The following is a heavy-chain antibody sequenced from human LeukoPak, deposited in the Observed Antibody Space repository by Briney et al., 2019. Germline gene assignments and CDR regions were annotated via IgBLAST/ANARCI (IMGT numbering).Heavy chain of an antibody. D-gene: IGHD1-26*01. CDR2: MYSSGTT. CDR3: AREGESYRSFDY. Sequence: SETLSLTCTVSGDSISSYYWSWIRQPAGKGLEWIGRMYSSGTTHYSPSLKSRITMSVDTSKNQFSLRLCSVTAADTAVYYCAREGESYRSFDYWGQGTLVTVSS. CDR1: GDSISSYY. V-gene: IGHV4-4*07. J-gene: IGHJ4*02.